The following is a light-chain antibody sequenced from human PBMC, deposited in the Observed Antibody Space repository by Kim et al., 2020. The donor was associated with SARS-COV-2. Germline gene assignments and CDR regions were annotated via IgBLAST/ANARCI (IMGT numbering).Light chain of an antibody. V-gene: IGKV3-11*01. CDR1: QGISSY. CDR2: DAS. CDR3: QLRTSWPTVT. Sequence: EIVLTQSPATLSLSPGERATLSCRASQGISSYLAWYQQKPGQAPRLLIYDASNRATGIPARFSGSGSGTDFTLTISSLEPQDFAVYYCQLRTSWPTVTVGGRTKVDIK. J-gene: IGKJ4*01.